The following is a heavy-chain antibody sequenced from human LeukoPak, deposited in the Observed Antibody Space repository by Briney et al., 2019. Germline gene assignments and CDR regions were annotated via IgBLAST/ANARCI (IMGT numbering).Heavy chain of an antibody. CDR1: GFTFSSYS. V-gene: IGHV4-34*01. Sequence: GSLRLSCAASGFTFSSYSMNWVRQAPGKGLEWIGEINHNGSTNYNPSLKSRVTISVDTSKNQFSLKLSSVTAADTAVYYCARGRCVARYCSGGTRFPPDYWGQGTLVTVSS. D-gene: IGHD2-15*01. CDR2: INHNGST. CDR3: ARGRCVARYCSGGTRFPPDY. J-gene: IGHJ4*02.